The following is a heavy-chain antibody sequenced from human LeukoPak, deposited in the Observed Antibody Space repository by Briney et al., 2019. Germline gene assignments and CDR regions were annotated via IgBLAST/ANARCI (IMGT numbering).Heavy chain of an antibody. J-gene: IGHJ4*02. CDR1: GFTSSSYG. CDR2: ISYDGSNI. Sequence: PGGSLRLSCAASGFTSSSYGMHWVRQAPGKGLEWVAVISYDGSNIYYVDSVKGRFTISRDNSKNTLYLQMNSLRVEDTAVYYCARGRYYLDSWGQGTLVTVSS. D-gene: IGHD1-14*01. CDR3: ARGRYYLDS. V-gene: IGHV3-30*03.